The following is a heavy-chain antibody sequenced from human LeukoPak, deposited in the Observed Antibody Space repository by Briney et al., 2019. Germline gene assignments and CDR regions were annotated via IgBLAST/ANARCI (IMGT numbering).Heavy chain of an antibody. CDR1: GFTFSSYT. CDR3: ARYGSIGD. V-gene: IGHV3-21*03. D-gene: IGHD6-6*01. Sequence: GGSLRLSCAASGFTFSSYTMNWVRQAPGKGLEWVSSISGSSRHKYYADSVKGRFTISRDNAKNSLYLQMSSLRVEDTSVYYCARYGSIGDLGQGTLVTVSS. CDR2: ISGSSRHK. J-gene: IGHJ4*02.